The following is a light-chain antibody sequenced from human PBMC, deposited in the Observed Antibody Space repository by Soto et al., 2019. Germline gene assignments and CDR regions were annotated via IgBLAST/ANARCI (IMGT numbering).Light chain of an antibody. Sequence: QLVLTQPPSASASLGASVTLTCTLSSGYSNYKVDWYQQRPGKGPRFVMRVGTGGIVGSKGDGIPDRFSVLGSGLNRYLTIKNIQEEDESDYHCGADHGSGSNFVVVFAGGTKVTVL. CDR2: VGTGGIVG. J-gene: IGLJ2*01. CDR1: SGYSNYK. CDR3: GADHGSGSNFVVV. V-gene: IGLV9-49*01.